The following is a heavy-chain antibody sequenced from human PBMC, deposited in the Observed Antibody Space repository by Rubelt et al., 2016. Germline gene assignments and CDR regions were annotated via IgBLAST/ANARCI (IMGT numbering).Heavy chain of an antibody. CDR3: ARLGTTVTKRSFDY. J-gene: IGHJ4*02. CDR1: GGSISSSSSY. Sequence: QVQLQQWGAGLVKPSETLSLTCTVSGGSISSSSSYWGWIRQPPGKGLEWIGYIYYSGSTNYNPSLKSRVTISIDTAKKQVSLKVSDVSAAVTAVDYCARLGTTVTKRSFDYWGQGTLVTVSS. CDR2: IYYSGST. V-gene: IGHV4-39*01. D-gene: IGHD4-17*01.